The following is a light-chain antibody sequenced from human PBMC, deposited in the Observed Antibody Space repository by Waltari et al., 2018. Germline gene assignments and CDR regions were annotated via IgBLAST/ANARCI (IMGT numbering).Light chain of an antibody. V-gene: IGLV4-69*01. Sequence: QLVLTQSPSASASLGASVKLTCTLDSGHSSNIVAWLQQQPEEGPRYLMKINSDGSHSKGDEMPDRFSGSSSGAERYLTISSVQSEDEADYYCQTGGHGTWVFGGGTKLTVL. CDR3: QTGGHGTWV. J-gene: IGLJ3*02. CDR2: INSDGSH. CDR1: SGHSSNI.